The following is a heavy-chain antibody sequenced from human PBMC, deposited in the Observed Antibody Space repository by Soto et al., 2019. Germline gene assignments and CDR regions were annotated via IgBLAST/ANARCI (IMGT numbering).Heavy chain of an antibody. J-gene: IGHJ6*02. CDR2: INHSGST. CDR1: GESFRGYH. CDR3: ARGLSSSATFYHYYGMDV. Sequence: PSETLSLTCAVYGESFRGYHWSWIRQPPGKGLEWIGEINHSGSTNYNPSLKSRVIISLETSKNQFSLILTSVTAADTAVYYCARGLSSSATFYHYYGMDVWGQGTTVTVSS. V-gene: IGHV4-34*01. D-gene: IGHD6-6*01.